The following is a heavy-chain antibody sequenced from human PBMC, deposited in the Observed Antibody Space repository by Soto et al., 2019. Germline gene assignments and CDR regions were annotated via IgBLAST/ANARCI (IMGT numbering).Heavy chain of an antibody. CDR2: IIPIFGTA. CDR1: GGTFSSYA. D-gene: IGHD6-6*01. CDR3: AIGLGQLAAGVWFDP. Sequence: PPASVKVSCKASGGTFSSYAISWVRQAPGQGLEWMGGIIPIFGTANYAQKFQGRVTITADESTSTAYMELSSLRSEDTAVYYCAIGLGQLAAGVWFDPWGQGTLVTVSS. J-gene: IGHJ5*02. V-gene: IGHV1-69*13.